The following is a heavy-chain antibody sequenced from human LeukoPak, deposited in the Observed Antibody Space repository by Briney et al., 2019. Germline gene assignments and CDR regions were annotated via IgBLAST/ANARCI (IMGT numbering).Heavy chain of an antibody. Sequence: GGSLRLSCTVSGFTITNNWMYWVRQAPGRGLVWVSRIKMDERSAVYTDSVKGRFIISRDNAKNTVYLQMNSLRTDDTAVHYCATVFKGSPLQDYWGQGTLVTVSS. D-gene: IGHD3-10*01. V-gene: IGHV3-74*03. CDR1: GFTITNNW. CDR3: ATVFKGSPLQDY. J-gene: IGHJ4*02. CDR2: IKMDERSA.